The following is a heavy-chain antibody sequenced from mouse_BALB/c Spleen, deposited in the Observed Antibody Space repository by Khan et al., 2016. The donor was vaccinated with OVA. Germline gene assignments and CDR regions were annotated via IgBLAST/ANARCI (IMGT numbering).Heavy chain of an antibody. V-gene: IGHV1S137*01. Sequence: QVQLKQSGAELVRPGVSVKISCKGSGYTFTDYAMHWVKQSHAKSLEWIGVISTYYGDADHNQKFQGKASMTVDKSSSTAYMELARLTSEDSAIYYCARGGRFAYWGQGTLVTVSA. D-gene: IGHD1-1*02. J-gene: IGHJ3*01. CDR2: ISTYYGDA. CDR1: GYTFTDYA. CDR3: ARGGRFAY.